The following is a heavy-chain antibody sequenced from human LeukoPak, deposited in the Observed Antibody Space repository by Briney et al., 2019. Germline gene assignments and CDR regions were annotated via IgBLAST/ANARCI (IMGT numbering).Heavy chain of an antibody. CDR2: DNHFESI. D-gene: IGHD3-10*01. CDR3: ARGNRQLAYYGSGSRLPYDS. V-gene: IGHV4-34*01. CDR1: GGSFTGYY. Sequence: SETLSLTCDVSGGSFTGYYWTWIRQPPGKGLEWIGEDNHFESISYNPSLKGRATISADTSKNQLSLKLSSVSAADTAVYYCARGNRQLAYYGSGSRLPYDSWGQGTLVTVSS. J-gene: IGHJ4*02.